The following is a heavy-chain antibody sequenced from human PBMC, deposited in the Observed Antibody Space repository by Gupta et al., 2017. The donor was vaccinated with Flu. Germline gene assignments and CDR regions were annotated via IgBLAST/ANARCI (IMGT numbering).Heavy chain of an antibody. CDR1: GFTFRSYA. D-gene: IGHD2-2*01. CDR2: IRGSGGST. V-gene: IGHV3-23*01. CDR3: AKDRIVVVVPDDAFDI. Sequence: EVQLLESGGGLVQPGGSLRLSCAASGFTFRSYAMSWVRQAPGKGLEWVSAIRGSGGSTYYADSVKGRFTISRDNSKNTLYLQMNSLRAEDTAVYYCAKDRIVVVVPDDAFDIWGQGTMVTVSS. J-gene: IGHJ3*02.